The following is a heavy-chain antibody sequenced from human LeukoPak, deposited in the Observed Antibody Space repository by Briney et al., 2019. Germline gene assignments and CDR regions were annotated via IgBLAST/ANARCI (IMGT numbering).Heavy chain of an antibody. D-gene: IGHD5-24*01. Sequence: GRSLRLSCAASGFTFSSYGMHWVRQAPGKGLEWVAFIRYDGSNKYYADSVKGRFTISGDNSKNTLYLQMNSLRAEDTAVYYCAKDLGDGYNYWGQGTLVTVSS. J-gene: IGHJ4*02. CDR1: GFTFSSYG. CDR2: IRYDGSNK. V-gene: IGHV3-30*02. CDR3: AKDLGDGYNY.